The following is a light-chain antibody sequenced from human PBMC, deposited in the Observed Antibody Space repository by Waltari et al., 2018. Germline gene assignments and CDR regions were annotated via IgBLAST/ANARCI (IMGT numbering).Light chain of an antibody. Sequence: EIVMTQSPATLSVSPGERATLSCRASQSVTSNLAWYQQKPGQAPRPLSHDGSTRATGIPARFSGSGSGTEFTLTISSLQSDDFAVYSCQQYHTWPLTFGGGTKVEI. CDR1: QSVTSN. V-gene: IGKV3-15*01. J-gene: IGKJ4*01. CDR3: QQYHTWPLT. CDR2: DGS.